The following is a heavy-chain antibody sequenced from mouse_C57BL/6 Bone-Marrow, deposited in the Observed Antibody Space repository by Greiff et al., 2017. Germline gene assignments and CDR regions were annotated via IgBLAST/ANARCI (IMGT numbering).Heavy chain of an antibody. V-gene: IGHV1-26*01. Sequence: VQLQQSGPELVKPGASVKISCKASGYTFTDYYMNWVKQSHGKSLEWIGDINPNNGGTSYNQKFKGKATLTVDKSSSTAYMELRSLTSEDSAVYYCARSHYYGSSYQTYWGQGTLVTVSA. D-gene: IGHD1-1*01. CDR3: ARSHYYGSSYQTY. CDR1: GYTFTDYY. CDR2: INPNNGGT. J-gene: IGHJ3*01.